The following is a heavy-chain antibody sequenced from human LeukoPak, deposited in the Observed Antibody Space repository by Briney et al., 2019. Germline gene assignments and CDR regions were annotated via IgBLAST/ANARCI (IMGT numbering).Heavy chain of an antibody. V-gene: IGHV3-23*01. CDR2: ISGSGGST. D-gene: IGHD3-10*01. CDR3: ARVLRGITMVRGVPPYFDY. CDR1: RLTFINYG. Sequence: PGGTLRLSCAASRLTFINYGMTWVRQAPGKGLEWVSGISGSGGSTYYADSVRGRFTISRDNSKNTLYLQMNSLRAEDTAVYYCARVLRGITMVRGVPPYFDYWGQGTLVTVSS. J-gene: IGHJ4*02.